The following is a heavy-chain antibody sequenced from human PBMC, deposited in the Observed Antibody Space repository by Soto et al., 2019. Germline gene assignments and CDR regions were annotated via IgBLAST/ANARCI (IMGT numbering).Heavy chain of an antibody. D-gene: IGHD5-18*01. CDR3: SRGGIQIWSPSAFDI. CDR1: GYTFTSYG. V-gene: IGHV1-18*04. Sequence: QVQLVQSGAEVKKPGASVKVSCKASGYTFTSYGISWVRQAPGQGLEWMGWISAYNGNTNYAPKLQGRVTMTTDTSTSTDYMEQRSLRSDDTAVYHCSRGGIQIWSPSAFDIWGQGTMVTVSS. J-gene: IGHJ3*02. CDR2: ISAYNGNT.